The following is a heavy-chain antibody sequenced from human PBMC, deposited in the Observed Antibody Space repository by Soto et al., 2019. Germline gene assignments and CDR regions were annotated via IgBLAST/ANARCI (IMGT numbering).Heavy chain of an antibody. CDR2: INVNGSDT. CDR3: VKEMGPCFDCSYPFDF. CDR1: ALTFSHYT. J-gene: IGHJ4*01. D-gene: IGHD2-21*02. V-gene: IGHV3-64D*06. Sequence: PAGSLRLSCSASALTFSHYTIHWVRLAPGKGLEFVSAINVNGSDTHYADSVKGRFSISRDHSKNTVYLQMASLRPKDTPFHYCVKEMGPCFDCSYPFDFCGHGTLVTVSS.